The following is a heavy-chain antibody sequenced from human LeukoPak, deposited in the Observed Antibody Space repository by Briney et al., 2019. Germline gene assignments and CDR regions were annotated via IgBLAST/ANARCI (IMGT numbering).Heavy chain of an antibody. J-gene: IGHJ4*02. Sequence: SETLSLTCTVSGYSISSGYYWGWIRQPPGKGLEWIGTIYHSGSNYYNPSLKSRVTISVDTSKNQFSLKLTSVTAADTAVYYCARVRGYCSSNICYRYYFDYWGQGTLVTVSS. V-gene: IGHV4-38-2*02. CDR1: GYSISSGYY. CDR2: IYHSGSN. CDR3: ARVRGYCSSNICYRYYFDY. D-gene: IGHD2-2*01.